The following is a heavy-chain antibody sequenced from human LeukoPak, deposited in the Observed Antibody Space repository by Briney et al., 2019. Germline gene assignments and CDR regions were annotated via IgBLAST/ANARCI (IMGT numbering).Heavy chain of an antibody. CDR3: ARVSFHSGGPGP. CDR2: IYYSGST. J-gene: IGHJ5*02. CDR1: GGSFSSAGYF. V-gene: IGHV4-31*03. D-gene: IGHD2-15*01. Sequence: PSETLSLTCTVSGGSFSSAGYFWTWIRQHPGKGLEWIGYIYYSGSTYYTPSLKGRVIISADTSTNQFSLNLSSVTAADTAVYYCARVSFHSGGPGPWGQGTLVTVSS.